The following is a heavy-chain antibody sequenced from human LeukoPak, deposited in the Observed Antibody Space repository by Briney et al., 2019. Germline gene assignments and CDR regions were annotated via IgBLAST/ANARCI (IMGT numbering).Heavy chain of an antibody. V-gene: IGHV3-48*03. CDR2: ISSSGSST. CDR3: ARGGLLGL. Sequence: PGGSLRLSCAASGFTFSTYEMNWVRQAPGKVLEWVSNISSSGSSTNDADSVKGRFTISRDNAKNSLYLQMNSLRVEDTAVYYCARGGLLGLWGGGT. CDR1: GFTFSTYE. J-gene: IGHJ2*01. D-gene: IGHD3-16*01.